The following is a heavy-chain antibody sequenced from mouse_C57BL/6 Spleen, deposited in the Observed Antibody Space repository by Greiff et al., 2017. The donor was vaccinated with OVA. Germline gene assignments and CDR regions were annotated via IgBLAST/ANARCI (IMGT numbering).Heavy chain of an antibody. Sequence: EVKLVESGGGLVQPGGSLSLSCAASGFTFTDYYMSWVRQPPGKALEWLGFIRNKANGYTTEYSASVKGRFTISRDNSQSILYLQMNALRAEDSATYYCARYRAGGSSPLYAMDYWGQGTSVTVSS. J-gene: IGHJ4*01. CDR2: IRNKANGYTT. CDR3: ARYRAGGSSPLYAMDY. CDR1: GFTFTDYY. V-gene: IGHV7-3*01. D-gene: IGHD1-1*01.